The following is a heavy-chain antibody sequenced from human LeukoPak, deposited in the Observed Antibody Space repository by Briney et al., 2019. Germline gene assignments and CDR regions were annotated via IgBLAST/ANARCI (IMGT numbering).Heavy chain of an antibody. Sequence: ASVKVSCKASGYTFTSYYMHWVRQAPGQGLEWMGIINPSGGSTSYAQKFQGRVTMTRDMSTSTVYMELSSLRSEDTAVYYCARLAKTWELDYWGQGTLVTVSS. D-gene: IGHD1-26*01. J-gene: IGHJ4*02. CDR1: GYTFTSYY. CDR2: INPSGGST. CDR3: ARLAKTWELDY. V-gene: IGHV1-46*01.